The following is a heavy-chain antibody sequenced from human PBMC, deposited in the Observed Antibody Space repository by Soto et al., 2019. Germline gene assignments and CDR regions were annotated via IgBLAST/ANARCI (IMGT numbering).Heavy chain of an antibody. Sequence: SETVSLTCAVSRDSVSSSNWWSGVRQPPGKGLEWIGEVFPTGSTNYNPSLKSRVTISVDTSKNQFSLKLSSVTAADTAVYYCARHLGTTVTPLIVYYYYYMDVWGKGTTVTVSS. CDR1: RDSVSSSNW. V-gene: IGHV4-4*02. CDR3: ARHLGTTVTPLIVYYYYYMDV. J-gene: IGHJ6*03. CDR2: VFPTGST. D-gene: IGHD4-17*01.